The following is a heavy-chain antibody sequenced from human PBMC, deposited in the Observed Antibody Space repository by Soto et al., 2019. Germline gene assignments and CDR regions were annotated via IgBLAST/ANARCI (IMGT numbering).Heavy chain of an antibody. V-gene: IGHV3-74*01. J-gene: IGHJ6*02. CDR2: INGDGSST. Sequence: EVQLVESEGGLVQPGGSLRLSCAASGFTFSSYWMHWVRQAPGKGLVWVSRINGDGSSTFYADSVRGRFTVSRDNARDTLFLQINSLRAEDTAVYFCARGLRNYYAMDVWGQGTTVTVSS. CDR3: ARGLRNYYAMDV. CDR1: GFTFSSYW.